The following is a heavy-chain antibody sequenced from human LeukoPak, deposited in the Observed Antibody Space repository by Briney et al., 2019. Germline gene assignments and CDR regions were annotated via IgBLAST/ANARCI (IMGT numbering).Heavy chain of an antibody. CDR2: INTDGRST. V-gene: IGHV3-74*01. Sequence: GGSLRLSCAASGFTSSSYWMHWVRQAPGKGLVWVSHINTDGRSTGHADSVKGRFTISRDNAKNTLYLQMNSLRAEDTAVYYCARPSAAGPYFDYWGQGTLVTVSS. CDR1: GFTSSSYW. CDR3: ARPSAAGPYFDY. D-gene: IGHD6-13*01. J-gene: IGHJ4*02.